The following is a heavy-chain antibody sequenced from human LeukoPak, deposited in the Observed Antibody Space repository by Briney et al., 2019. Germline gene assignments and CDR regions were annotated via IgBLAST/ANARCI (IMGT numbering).Heavy chain of an antibody. Sequence: GGSLRLSCAASGFTFSSHWMSWVRQAPGKGLEWVASIKKDGSEKYYVDAVKGRFTISRDNAKTSLYLQMNSLRAEDTAVYYCARDLSGIAGYTYGRGIDYWGQGTLVTVSS. CDR2: IKKDGSEK. J-gene: IGHJ4*02. D-gene: IGHD5-18*01. CDR1: GFTFSSHW. V-gene: IGHV3-7*01. CDR3: ARDLSGIAGYTYGRGIDY.